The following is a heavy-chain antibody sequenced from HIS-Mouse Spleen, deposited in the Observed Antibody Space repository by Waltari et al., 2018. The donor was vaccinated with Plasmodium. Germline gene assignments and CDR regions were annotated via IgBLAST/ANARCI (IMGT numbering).Heavy chain of an antibody. J-gene: IGHJ4*02. Sequence: QVQLQQWGAGLLKPSETLSLTCAVYGGSFRGYYWSWIRQPPGKGLGGIGEINHSGSTNYNPSLKSRVTISVDTSKNQFSLKLSSVTAADTAVYYCARGRRIVVVTAPRGFFDYWGQGTLVTVSS. CDR3: ARGRRIVVVTAPRGFFDY. CDR1: GGSFRGYY. D-gene: IGHD2-21*02. CDR2: INHSGST. V-gene: IGHV4-34*01.